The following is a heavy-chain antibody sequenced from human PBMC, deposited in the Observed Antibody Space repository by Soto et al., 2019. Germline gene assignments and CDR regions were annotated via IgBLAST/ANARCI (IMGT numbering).Heavy chain of an antibody. V-gene: IGHV1-3*01. Sequence: ASVKVSCKASGYIFTNYAIHWVRQAPGQRLEWVGWINVGTGNTKYSQNFQGRVTITRDTSATTAYMELSSLRSEDTAVYYCARGAGYCSGDCWNDSYHATDVWGQGXTVTVSS. CDR1: GYIFTNYA. D-gene: IGHD2-21*02. CDR2: INVGTGNT. CDR3: ARGAGYCSGDCWNDSYHATDV. J-gene: IGHJ6*02.